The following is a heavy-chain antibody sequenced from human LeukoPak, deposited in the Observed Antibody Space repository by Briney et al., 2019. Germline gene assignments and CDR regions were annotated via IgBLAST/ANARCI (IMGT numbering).Heavy chain of an antibody. V-gene: IGHV4-39*07. CDR1: GGSISSGGYY. CDR2: INHSGST. Sequence: SETLSLTCTVSGGSISSGGYYWSWIRQPPGKGLEWIGEINHSGSTNYNPSLKSRVTISVDTSKNQFSLKLSSVTAADTAVYYCARLIPARFPAGPWGQGTLVTVSS. CDR3: ARLIPARFPAGP. D-gene: IGHD2-2*02. J-gene: IGHJ5*02.